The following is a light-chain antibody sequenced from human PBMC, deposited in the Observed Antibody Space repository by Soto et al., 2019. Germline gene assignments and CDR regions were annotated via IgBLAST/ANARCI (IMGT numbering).Light chain of an antibody. J-gene: IGLJ1*01. CDR1: SSDVGAYNY. Sequence: ALTQPPSASGSPGQSVTISCTGTSSDVGAYNYVSWYQQLPGKAPKLIIYEVSKRPSGVPDRFSGSKSGNTASLTVSGLQAEYEADYYCTSYAGTYSFFYVFGTGTKVT. CDR2: EVS. CDR3: TSYAGTYSFFYV. V-gene: IGLV2-8*01.